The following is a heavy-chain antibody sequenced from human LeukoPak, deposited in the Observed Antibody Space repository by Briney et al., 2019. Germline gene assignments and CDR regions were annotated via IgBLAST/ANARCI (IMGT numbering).Heavy chain of an antibody. CDR3: ARGIGGSFDK. CDR2: INQHGSEK. V-gene: IGHV3-7*01. J-gene: IGHJ4*02. D-gene: IGHD2-15*01. CDR1: GFTFSSYA. Sequence: GGSLRLSCAASGFTFSSYAMSWVRQAPGKGLEWVANINQHGSEKYYVDSVKGRFTISRDNAKNSVDLQMDSLGAEDTALYYCARGIGGSFDKWGQGTLVTVSS.